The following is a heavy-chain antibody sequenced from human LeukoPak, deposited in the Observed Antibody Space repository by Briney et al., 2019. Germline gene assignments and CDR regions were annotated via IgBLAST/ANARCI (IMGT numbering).Heavy chain of an antibody. Sequence: PGGSLRLSCAASGFTFSNVWMSWVRQAPGKGLEWVSGISGSGDNTYYADSVKGRFTISRDNSKNTLYVQVNSLGTEDTAAYYCAKGSYYDSSGSFYFDYWGQGTLVTVSS. V-gene: IGHV3-23*01. J-gene: IGHJ4*02. CDR1: GFTFSNVW. D-gene: IGHD3-22*01. CDR3: AKGSYYDSSGSFYFDY. CDR2: ISGSGDNT.